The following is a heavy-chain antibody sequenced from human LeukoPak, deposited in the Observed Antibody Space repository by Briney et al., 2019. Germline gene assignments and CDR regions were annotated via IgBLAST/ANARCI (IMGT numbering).Heavy chain of an antibody. D-gene: IGHD6-25*01. Sequence: SETLSLTCAVSGGSISSSNYYWGWIRQPPGKGLEWIGSIYYSGNTYYNPSLKSRVTISVDTSKNQFSLKLSSVTAADTAVYYCARQNALTAATDYWGQGTLVTVSS. CDR2: IYYSGNT. CDR1: GGSISSSNYY. J-gene: IGHJ4*02. V-gene: IGHV4-39*01. CDR3: ARQNALTAATDY.